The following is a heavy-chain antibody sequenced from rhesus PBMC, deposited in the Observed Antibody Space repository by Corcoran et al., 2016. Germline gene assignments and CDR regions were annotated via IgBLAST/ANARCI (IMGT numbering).Heavy chain of an antibody. Sequence: LRESGPGLVKPSETLSLTCTASETSISFYWWSWIRQSPVKGLEWIWEIYGNNGKTNYSTNCKSRVTISKDAYRKQCSLRMNSVTAADTAVYYCTRHKSGSNSMDVWGRGVMVTVSS. CDR1: ETSISFYW. CDR2: IYGNNGKT. D-gene: IGHD4-11*01. V-gene: IGHV4-80*01. CDR3: TRHKSGSNSMDV. J-gene: IGHJ5-2*02.